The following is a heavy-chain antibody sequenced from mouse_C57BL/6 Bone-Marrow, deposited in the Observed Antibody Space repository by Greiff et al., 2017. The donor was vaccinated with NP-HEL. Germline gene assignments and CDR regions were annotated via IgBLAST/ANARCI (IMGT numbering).Heavy chain of an antibody. Sequence: VQGVESGPGLVQPSQSLSITCTVSGFSLTSYGVHWVRQSPGKGLEWLGVIWSGGSTDYNAAFISRLSISKDNSKVQIFFKMNSLQADDTAIYYCARDYGSRYWYFDVWGTGTTVTVSS. CDR1: GFSLTSYG. J-gene: IGHJ1*03. CDR2: IWSGGST. D-gene: IGHD1-1*01. V-gene: IGHV2-2*01. CDR3: ARDYGSRYWYFDV.